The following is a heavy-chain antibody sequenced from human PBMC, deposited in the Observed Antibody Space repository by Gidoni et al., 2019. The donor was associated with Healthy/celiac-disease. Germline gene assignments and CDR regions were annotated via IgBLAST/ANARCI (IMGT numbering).Heavy chain of an antibody. CDR2: IRSKAYGGTT. D-gene: IGHD6-13*01. CDR3: TRDIEYSSSWGTGGRAFDI. J-gene: IGHJ3*02. Sequence: EVQLVESGGGLVLPGRSMRRSCTPSGFTFGHYDMSWVRQAPGKGLEWVGFIRSKAYGGTTEYVESVKGRFTISRDDSKSIAYLQMNSLKTEDTAVYYCTRDIEYSSSWGTGGRAFDIWGQGTMVTVSS. V-gene: IGHV3-49*04. CDR1: GFTFGHYD.